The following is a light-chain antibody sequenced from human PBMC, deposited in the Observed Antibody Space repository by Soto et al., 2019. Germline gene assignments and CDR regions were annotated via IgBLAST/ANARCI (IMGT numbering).Light chain of an antibody. V-gene: IGKV3-20*01. CDR1: QTVSRY. J-gene: IGKJ2*01. Sequence: EIVLTQSPGTLSLSPGEGATLYCRASQTVSRYLAWYQQKPGQPPRLLIYTASTRATGIPDRISGSGSGTDFILTISRVEPEDFAVYYCQHYSTSIVFGHGTKLEIK. CDR3: QHYSTSIV. CDR2: TAS.